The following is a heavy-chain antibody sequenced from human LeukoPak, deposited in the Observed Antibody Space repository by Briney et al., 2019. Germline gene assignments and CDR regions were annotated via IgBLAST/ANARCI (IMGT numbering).Heavy chain of an antibody. V-gene: IGHV3-23*01. D-gene: IGHD6-13*01. CDR2: IRGSGGST. J-gene: IGHJ4*02. CDR1: GFTFSSYA. CDR3: AKDIAADGASYFDY. Sequence: GSLRLSCAASGFTFSSYAMSWVRQAPGRGLEWVSSIRGSGGSTYYSDSGKGRFTISRDNSKNTLYLQMNSLRAEDTAVYYCAKDIAADGASYFDYWGQGTLVSVSS.